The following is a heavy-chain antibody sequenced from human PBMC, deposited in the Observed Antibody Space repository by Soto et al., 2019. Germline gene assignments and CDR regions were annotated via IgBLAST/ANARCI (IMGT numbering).Heavy chain of an antibody. CDR3: ARERPDGSRLDP. CDR1: GGSISSGDYY. D-gene: IGHD6-13*01. Sequence: SETLCLTCTVSGGSISSGDYYWSWIRQPPGKGLEWIGYIYYSGSTYYNPSLKSRVTISVDTSKNQFSLKLSSVTAADTAVYYCARERPDGSRLDPWGQGTLVTVSS. J-gene: IGHJ5*02. V-gene: IGHV4-30-4*01. CDR2: IYYSGST.